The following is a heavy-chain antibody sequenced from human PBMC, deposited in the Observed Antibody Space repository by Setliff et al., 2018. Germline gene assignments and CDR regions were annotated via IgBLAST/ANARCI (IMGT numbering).Heavy chain of an antibody. V-gene: IGHV4-61*02. CDR2: IYASGRT. D-gene: IGHD4-17*01. J-gene: IGHJ4*02. Sequence: TLSLTCTVSGGSVSSSSYYWNWIRRPAGKGLEWIGRIYASGRTDYNPSLQSRVSISLDTSQSQFSLRLSFVTAADTALYFCARVRNDYPYYIDSWGQGTLVTVS. CDR3: ARVRNDYPYYIDS. CDR1: GGSVSSSSYY.